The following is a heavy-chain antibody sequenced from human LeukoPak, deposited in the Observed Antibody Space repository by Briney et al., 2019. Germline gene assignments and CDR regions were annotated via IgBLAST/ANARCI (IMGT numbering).Heavy chain of an antibody. Sequence: ASVKVSCKASGYTFTGYYMHWVRQAPGQGLEWMGWINPNSGGTNYAQKFQGRVTMTRDTSISTAYMELSRLRSDDTAVYYCARPRKTSSSWTDPWGQGTLVTVSS. CDR1: GYTFTGYY. V-gene: IGHV1-2*02. J-gene: IGHJ5*02. CDR3: ARPRKTSSSWTDP. CDR2: INPNSGGT. D-gene: IGHD6-13*01.